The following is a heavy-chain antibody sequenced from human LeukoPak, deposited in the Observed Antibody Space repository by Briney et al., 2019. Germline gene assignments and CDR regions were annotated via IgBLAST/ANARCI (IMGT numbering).Heavy chain of an antibody. D-gene: IGHD5-24*01. CDR1: GFTFSSYS. J-gene: IGHJ4*02. CDR3: TRAGPRRDGYNGDY. CDR2: IRFTGSYI. V-gene: IGHV3-21*01. Sequence: GGSLRLSCAASGFTFSSYSMNWVRQAPGRGLEWVSSIRFTGSYIYYADSVKGRFTISRDDAKNLLSLQMISLRVEDTAVYYCTRAGPRRDGYNGDYWGQGTLVTVSS.